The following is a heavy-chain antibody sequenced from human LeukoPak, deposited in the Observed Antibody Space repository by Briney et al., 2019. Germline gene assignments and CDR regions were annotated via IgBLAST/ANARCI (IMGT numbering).Heavy chain of an antibody. V-gene: IGHV4-39*07. Sequence: PSETLSLTCNVSGGSISGTSYYWGWIRQPPGKGLEWIASTYYRGSTYYNPPLKSRVTISVDPSRNQLSLELSSVTAADTAVYYCARDWNRYGNYWGQGTLVTVSS. J-gene: IGHJ4*02. CDR2: TYYRGST. CDR3: ARDWNRYGNY. CDR1: GGSISGTSYY. D-gene: IGHD1-1*01.